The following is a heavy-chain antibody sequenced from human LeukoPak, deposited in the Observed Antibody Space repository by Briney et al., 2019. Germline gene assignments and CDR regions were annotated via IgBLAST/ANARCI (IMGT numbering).Heavy chain of an antibody. V-gene: IGHV1-2*02. D-gene: IGHD1-26*01. CDR3: AGGIGRYSSSYFDY. J-gene: IGHJ4*02. CDR1: GYTFTVYY. CDR2: INPNSGDT. Sequence: ASVKFSCKTSGYTFTVYYMHWVRQATGQGLEWMGWINPNSGDTKYAQSVQGRVTMTRDTSISTIYMELSRLRSDDTAVYYCAGGIGRYSSSYFDYWGQGTLVTVSS.